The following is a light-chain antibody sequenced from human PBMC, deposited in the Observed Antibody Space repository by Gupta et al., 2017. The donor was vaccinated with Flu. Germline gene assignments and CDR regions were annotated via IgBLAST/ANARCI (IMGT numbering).Light chain of an antibody. CDR1: QTLLHSNGYKY. V-gene: IGKV2-28*01. CDR3: MQALQSPFT. Sequence: DIVMTQSPLSLPVTPVEPASISCRSSQTLLHSNGYKYLDWYLQKPGQSPQLLIYWGSNRASGVPESLSGSGSGTVFKLKTRRVEAEDVGFNNGMQALQSPFTFGPGTKVDLK. CDR2: WGS. J-gene: IGKJ3*01.